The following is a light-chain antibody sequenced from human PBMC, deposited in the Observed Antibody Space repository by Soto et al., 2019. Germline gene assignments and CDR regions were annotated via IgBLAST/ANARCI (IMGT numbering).Light chain of an antibody. CDR2: GAS. V-gene: IGKV3-15*01. J-gene: IGKJ1*01. Sequence: EIVLTQSPGTLSLSPGERATLSCRASQSVSSSYLAWYQQKPGQAPRLPIYGASSRATGIPSRFSGSGSGTEFTLTISSLQSEDFAVYYCQQYNHWPRTFGRGTKVDIK. CDR3: QQYNHWPRT. CDR1: QSVSSSY.